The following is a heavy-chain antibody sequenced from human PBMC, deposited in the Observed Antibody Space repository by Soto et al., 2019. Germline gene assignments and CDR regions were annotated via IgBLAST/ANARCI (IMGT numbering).Heavy chain of an antibody. D-gene: IGHD2-15*01. V-gene: IGHV3-30-3*01. CDR1: GFTFSSYA. CDR3: ARESGCSGGSCYIYGMDV. CDR2: ISYDGSNK. Sequence: QVQLVESGGGVVQPGRSLRLSCAASGFTFSSYAMHWVRQAPGKGLEWVAVISYDGSNKYYADSVKGRFTISRDHSKNTLYLQMNSLRAEDTAVYYCARESGCSGGSCYIYGMDVWGQGTTVTVSS. J-gene: IGHJ6*02.